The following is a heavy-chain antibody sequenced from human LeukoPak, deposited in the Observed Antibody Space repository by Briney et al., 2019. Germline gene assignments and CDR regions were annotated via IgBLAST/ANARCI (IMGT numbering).Heavy chain of an antibody. D-gene: IGHD6-13*01. Sequence: SETLSLTCALYAASFSGYYWRWIRQPPGKGLEWIGEINYSGSTNYNRSLKSRVPISVETSKNQFSLKLSSVTAADTAVYYCARSLLRSKQQLVHPVSNWFDPWGQGTLVTVSS. CDR3: ARSLLRSKQQLVHPVSNWFDP. CDR1: AASFSGYY. J-gene: IGHJ5*02. V-gene: IGHV4-34*01. CDR2: INYSGST.